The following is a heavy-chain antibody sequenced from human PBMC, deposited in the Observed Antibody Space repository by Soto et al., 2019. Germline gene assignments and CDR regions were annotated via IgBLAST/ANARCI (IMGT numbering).Heavy chain of an antibody. Sequence: KPSETLSLTCTVSGGSISSSSWSWIRQPPGRGLEWIGYIYNNGRTDYNPSLKSRVTISVDTSKNHFSLKLSSVTPADTAVYYCARARFCTSTSCYHYFDFCGQGTLFTVSS. CDR1: GGSISSSS. CDR2: IYNNGRT. CDR3: ARARFCTSTSCYHYFDF. J-gene: IGHJ4*02. V-gene: IGHV4-59*01. D-gene: IGHD2-2*01.